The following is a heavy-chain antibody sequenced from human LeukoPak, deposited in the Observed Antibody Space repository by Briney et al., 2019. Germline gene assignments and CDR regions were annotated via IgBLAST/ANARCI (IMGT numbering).Heavy chain of an antibody. D-gene: IGHD1-7*01. V-gene: IGHV6-1*01. CDR2: TYFKSKWYN. Sequence: SQTLSLTCAISGDTVSRNSPAWNWIRQSPSRGLEWLGRTYFKSKWYNDYAVSVKSRITINPDTSKNQFSLHLNSVTPEDTAVYYCARGWNYAFDPWGQGTLVTVSS. CDR3: ARGWNYAFDP. CDR1: GDTVSRNSPA. J-gene: IGHJ5*02.